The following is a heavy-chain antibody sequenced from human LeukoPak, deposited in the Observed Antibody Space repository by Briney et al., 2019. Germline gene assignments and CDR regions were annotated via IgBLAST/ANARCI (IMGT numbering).Heavy chain of an antibody. CDR3: ARRSYGDYFLRFDY. CDR2: IYHSGST. V-gene: IGHV4-38-2*02. CDR1: GYSVRSGYH. Sequence: PSETLSLTCTVSGYSVRSGYHWGWIRQPPGKGLEWIGSIYHSGSTYYNPSLKSRVTISVDTSKNQFSLKLSSVTAADTAVYYCARRSYGDYFLRFDYWGQGTLVTVSS. J-gene: IGHJ4*02. D-gene: IGHD4-17*01.